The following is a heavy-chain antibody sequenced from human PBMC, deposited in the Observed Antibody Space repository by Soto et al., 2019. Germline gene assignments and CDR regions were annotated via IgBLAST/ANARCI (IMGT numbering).Heavy chain of an antibody. CDR3: ARGLVRGAYGGNSG. D-gene: IGHD4-17*01. V-gene: IGHV4-34*01. J-gene: IGHJ4*02. CDR2: INHSGST. Sequence: SETLSLTCAVYGGSFSGYYWSWIRQPPGKGLEWIGEINHSGSTNYNPSLKSRVTISVDTSKNQFSLKLSSVTAADTAVYYCARGLVRGAYGGNSGWGQGTLVTVSS. CDR1: GGSFSGYY.